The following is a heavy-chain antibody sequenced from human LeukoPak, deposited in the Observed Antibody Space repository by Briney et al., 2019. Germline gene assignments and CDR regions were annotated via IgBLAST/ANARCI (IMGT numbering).Heavy chain of an antibody. Sequence: ASVKVSCKASGYTFTGYYMHWVRQAPGQGLEWMGWINPNSGGTNYAQKFQGRVTMTRDTSISTAYMELSRLRSDDTAVYYCARAIVSVSDEYIDHWGQGTLVTVSS. CDR1: GYTFTGYY. J-gene: IGHJ4*02. CDR2: INPNSGGT. CDR3: ARAIVSVSDEYIDH. V-gene: IGHV1-2*02. D-gene: IGHD2/OR15-2a*01.